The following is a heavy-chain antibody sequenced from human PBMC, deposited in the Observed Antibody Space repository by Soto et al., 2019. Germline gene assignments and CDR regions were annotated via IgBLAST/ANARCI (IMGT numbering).Heavy chain of an antibody. V-gene: IGHV1-18*01. J-gene: IGHJ5*02. CDR3: ARDDIVVVVAPPRWFDP. CDR1: GYTFIKYG. Sequence: ASVKVSCKASGYTFIKYGISWVRQAPGQGPEWVGWISPYNGNTKYAENFQGRVTMSTDTSTSTAYMELRSLTSDDTAVYYCARDDIVVVVAPPRWFDPWGQGTLVTAPQ. D-gene: IGHD2-15*01. CDR2: ISPYNGNT.